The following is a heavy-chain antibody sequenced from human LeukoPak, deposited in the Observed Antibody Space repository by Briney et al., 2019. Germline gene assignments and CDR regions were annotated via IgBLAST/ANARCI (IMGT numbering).Heavy chain of an antibody. CDR2: MNPNSGNT. Sequence: ASVKVSCKSSGGTFSNYAINWVRQAPGQGLEWMGWMNPNSGNTGYAQKFQGRVTITRNTSISTVYMELSSLRSEDTAVYYCARVALSRSIDYWGQRALVTVSS. CDR1: GGTFSNYA. J-gene: IGHJ4*02. V-gene: IGHV1-8*03. CDR3: ARVALSRSIDY.